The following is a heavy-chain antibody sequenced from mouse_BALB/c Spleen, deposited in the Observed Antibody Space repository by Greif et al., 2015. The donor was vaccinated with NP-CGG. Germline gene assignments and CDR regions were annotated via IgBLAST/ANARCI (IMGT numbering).Heavy chain of an antibody. CDR1: GFSLTSYG. CDR2: IWGGGST. V-gene: IGHV2-4-1*01. Sequence: QVQLQQSGPGLVQPSQSLSITCTVSGFSLTSYGVHWVRQSPGKGLEWLGVIWGGGSTDYNAAFISRLSISKDNSKSQVFFKMNSLQADDTAIYYCARSGITTFAYWGQGTLVTVSA. CDR3: ARSGITTFAY. J-gene: IGHJ3*01. D-gene: IGHD2-4*01.